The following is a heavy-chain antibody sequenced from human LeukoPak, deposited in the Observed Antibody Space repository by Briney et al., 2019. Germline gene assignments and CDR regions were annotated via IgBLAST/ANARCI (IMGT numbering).Heavy chain of an antibody. CDR1: GGSINSGGYY. D-gene: IGHD3-16*02. CDR2: IDYSGSA. V-gene: IGHV4-39*01. J-gene: IGHJ5*02. Sequence: SETLSLTCNVSGGSINSGGYYWGWIRQPPGKGLEWIGSIDYSGSAVYSPSLKSRLTISADTSKNQFSLRVASVTAADTAVYYCARRTYSYGFRFDPWGQGTLVTVSS. CDR3: ARRTYSYGFRFDP.